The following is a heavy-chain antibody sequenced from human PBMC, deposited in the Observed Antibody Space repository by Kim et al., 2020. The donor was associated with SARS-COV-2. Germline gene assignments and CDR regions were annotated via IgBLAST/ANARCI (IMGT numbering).Heavy chain of an antibody. J-gene: IGHJ3*01. CDR2: ISGNGDGA. CDR1: GFTFGTYA. Sequence: GGSLRLSCAASGFTFGTYAMTWVRQAPGKGLEWVSGISGNGDGADYAESVKGRFTISRDNSKNTLYLQMNSLGVEDTAVYYCAKDHSSSYYYEAFDLWGQGTMVTVSS. CDR3: AKDHSSSYYYEAFDL. V-gene: IGHV3-23*01. D-gene: IGHD3-22*01.